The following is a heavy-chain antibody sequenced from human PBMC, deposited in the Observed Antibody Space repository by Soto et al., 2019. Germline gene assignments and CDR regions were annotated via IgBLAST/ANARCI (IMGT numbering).Heavy chain of an antibody. Sequence: TGGSLRLSCAASGFTFRIFTMNWVRHAPGKGLEWVSTISSNSAYIYYTDALRGRFTISRDDAKNSLHLQMNSLRAEDTAVYYCTRDASRDSSARGWFDPWGPGTLVTVSS. V-gene: IGHV3-21*01. CDR3: TRDASRDSSARGWFDP. J-gene: IGHJ5*02. CDR1: GFTFRIFT. CDR2: ISSNSAYI. D-gene: IGHD6-13*01.